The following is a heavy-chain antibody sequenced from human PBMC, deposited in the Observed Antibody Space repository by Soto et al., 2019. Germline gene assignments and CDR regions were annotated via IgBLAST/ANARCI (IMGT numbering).Heavy chain of an antibody. J-gene: IGHJ4*02. CDR3: ARAPETPPMFGVVRPYFFDF. V-gene: IGHV4-31*03. CDR2: ILYSDSF. D-gene: IGHD3-3*01. Sequence: QVQLQESGPGLVKSSQTLSLTCTVSGGSISSGGSYWSWIRQRPGKGLEWIGYILYSDSFYYTPLLMGRVVILADASKYQLTLKLSSVIVADTVVYYCARAPETPPMFGVVRPYFFDFWGQGTLVTVS. CDR1: GGSISSGGSY.